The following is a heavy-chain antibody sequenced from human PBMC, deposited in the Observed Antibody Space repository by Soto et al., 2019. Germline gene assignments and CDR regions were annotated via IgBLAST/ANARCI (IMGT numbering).Heavy chain of an antibody. V-gene: IGHV1-69*13. D-gene: IGHD2-15*01. CDR3: ATPKEYCSGSSCYVPFDY. Sequence: GASVKVSCKASGGTFSSYAINWVRQAPGQGLEWMGGIIPIFNTAKYAQKFQGRVTITADESTSTAYMELSSLRSEDTAVYYCATPKEYCSGSSCYVPFDYWGQGTLVTVSS. CDR2: IIPIFNTA. J-gene: IGHJ4*02. CDR1: GGTFSSYA.